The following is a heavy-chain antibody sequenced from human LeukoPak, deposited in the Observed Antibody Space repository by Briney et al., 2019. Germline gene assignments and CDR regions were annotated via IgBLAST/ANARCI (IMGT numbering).Heavy chain of an antibody. D-gene: IGHD2-15*01. CDR2: ISAYNGDT. Sequence: ASVKVSCKASGYTFINYDVSWVRQAPGQGLEWMGGISAYNGDTNYAQKLQGRVTMTTDRSTNTAYMELRSLRSDDTAVYYCAKFRSLGYCSGGSCNSYFDYWGQGTLVTVSS. CDR1: GYTFINYD. V-gene: IGHV1-18*01. CDR3: AKFRSLGYCSGGSCNSYFDY. J-gene: IGHJ4*02.